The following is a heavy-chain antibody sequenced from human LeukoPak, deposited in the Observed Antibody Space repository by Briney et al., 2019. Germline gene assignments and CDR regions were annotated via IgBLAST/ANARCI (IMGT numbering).Heavy chain of an antibody. J-gene: IGHJ4*02. CDR1: GYSISSGFY. Sequence: SETLSLTCTVSGYSISSGFYWGWIRQPPGKGLQWFGSIFRSWTTYYSPTLRSRVSLSLDMSKNQFSLNLDAVTATDTAICYCVRGRGGLGIYQFEYWGLGTLVIVSS. V-gene: IGHV4-38-2*02. D-gene: IGHD2-2*01. CDR3: VRGRGGLGIYQFEY. CDR2: IFRSWTT.